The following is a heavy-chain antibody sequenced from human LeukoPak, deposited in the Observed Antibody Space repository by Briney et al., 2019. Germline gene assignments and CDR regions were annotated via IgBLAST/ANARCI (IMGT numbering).Heavy chain of an antibody. Sequence: GGSLRLSCAASGFTFSSYAMSWVRQAPRKGLEWVSTISGSGGSTYYADSVKGRFTISRGNSKNTLYLQMNSLRAEDTAVYYCAKVVGATTRGYFDYWGQGTLVTVSS. J-gene: IGHJ4*02. CDR2: ISGSGGST. V-gene: IGHV3-23*01. CDR1: GFTFSSYA. D-gene: IGHD1-26*01. CDR3: AKVVGATTRGYFDY.